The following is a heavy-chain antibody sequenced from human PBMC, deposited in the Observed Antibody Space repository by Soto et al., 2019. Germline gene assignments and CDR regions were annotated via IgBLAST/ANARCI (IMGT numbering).Heavy chain of an antibody. Sequence: GGSLRLSCAASGFTFSSYWMHWVRQAPGKGLVWVSRINSDGSSTSYADSVKGRFTISRDNAKNTLYLQMSSLRAEDTAVYYCARALHLGDAFDIWGQGTMVTVSS. CDR3: ARALHLGDAFDI. D-gene: IGHD1-26*01. CDR1: GFTFSSYW. V-gene: IGHV3-74*01. J-gene: IGHJ3*02. CDR2: INSDGSST.